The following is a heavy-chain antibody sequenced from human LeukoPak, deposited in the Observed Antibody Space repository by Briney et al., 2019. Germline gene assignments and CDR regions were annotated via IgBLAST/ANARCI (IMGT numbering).Heavy chain of an antibody. J-gene: IGHJ3*02. CDR2: IIPIFGTA. V-gene: IGHV1-69*13. Sequence: SVTVSFTASGGTFSIYAISWVRQAPGQGLEWMGGIIPIFGTANYAQKFQGRVTITADESTSTAYMELSSLRSEDTAVYYCARGRGGVIKPDLAFDIWGQGTMVTVSS. CDR1: GGTFSIYA. D-gene: IGHD3-10*01. CDR3: ARGRGGVIKPDLAFDI.